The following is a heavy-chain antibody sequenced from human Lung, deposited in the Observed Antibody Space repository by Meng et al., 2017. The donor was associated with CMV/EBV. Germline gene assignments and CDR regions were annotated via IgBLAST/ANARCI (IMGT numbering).Heavy chain of an antibody. CDR2: ISSNGGST. V-gene: IGHV3-64*02. Sequence: FSSYAMHWGRQAPGKGLEYVSAISSNGGSTYYADSVKGRFTISRDNSKNTLYLQMGSLRAEDMAVYYCARGSIDYYDSSGYYGLFDYWGQGTLVTVSS. D-gene: IGHD3-22*01. CDR1: FSSYA. J-gene: IGHJ4*02. CDR3: ARGSIDYYDSSGYYGLFDY.